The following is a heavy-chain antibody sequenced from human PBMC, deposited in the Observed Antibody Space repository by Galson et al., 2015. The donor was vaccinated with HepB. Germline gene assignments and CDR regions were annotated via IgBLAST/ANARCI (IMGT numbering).Heavy chain of an antibody. CDR1: GFTFSGSA. CDR3: ARLGDLSGYSSL. V-gene: IGHV3-73*01. J-gene: IGHJ4*02. CDR2: IRSKASSHAT. D-gene: IGHD6-19*01. Sequence: SLRLSCAASGFTFSGSAIYWVRQASGKGLEWVGRIRSKASSHATAYTASLKGRFTISRDDSKNTAYLHMNSLKTEDTAVYYCARLGDLSGYSSLWGQGTLVTVSS.